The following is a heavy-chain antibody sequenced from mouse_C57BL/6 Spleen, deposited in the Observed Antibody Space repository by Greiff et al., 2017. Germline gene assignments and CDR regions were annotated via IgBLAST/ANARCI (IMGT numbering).Heavy chain of an antibody. CDR2: IDPEDGET. J-gene: IGHJ2*01. V-gene: IGHV14-2*01. CDR1: GFNIKDYY. CDR3: ARGGDYYGSSLDY. D-gene: IGHD1-1*01. Sequence: DVKLQESGAELVKPGASVKLSCTASGFNIKDYYMHWVKQRTEQGLAWIGRIDPEDGETKYAPKFQGKATIPADTSSNTAYLQLSSLTSEDTAVYYCARGGDYYGSSLDYWGQGTTLTVSS.